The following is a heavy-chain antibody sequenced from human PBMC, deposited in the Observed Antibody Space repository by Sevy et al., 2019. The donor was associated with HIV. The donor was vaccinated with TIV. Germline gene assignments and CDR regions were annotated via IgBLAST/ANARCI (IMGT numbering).Heavy chain of an antibody. D-gene: IGHD3-10*01. Sequence: GGSLRLSCAASGFTFSSYWMSWVRQAPGKGLEWVANIKQDGSEKYYVDSVKGRFTISRDNAKNSLYLQMNSLRAEDTAVYYCARDRGELIAPYFDYWGQRTLVTVSS. CDR2: IKQDGSEK. V-gene: IGHV3-7*01. CDR1: GFTFSSYW. CDR3: ARDRGELIAPYFDY. J-gene: IGHJ4*02.